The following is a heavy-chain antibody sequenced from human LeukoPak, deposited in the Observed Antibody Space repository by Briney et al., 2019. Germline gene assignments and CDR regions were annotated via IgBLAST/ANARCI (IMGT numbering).Heavy chain of an antibody. V-gene: IGHV3-48*01. CDR1: GFTFSTYS. CDR3: AKDRSSSGWYDAFDI. CDR2: ISSSSSTI. Sequence: PGGSLRLSCAASGFTFSTYSMNWVRQAPGKGLEWVSYISSSSSTIYYADSVKGRFTISRDNSKNTLYLQMNSLRAEDTAVYYCAKDRSSSGWYDAFDIWGQGTMVTVSS. D-gene: IGHD6-19*01. J-gene: IGHJ3*02.